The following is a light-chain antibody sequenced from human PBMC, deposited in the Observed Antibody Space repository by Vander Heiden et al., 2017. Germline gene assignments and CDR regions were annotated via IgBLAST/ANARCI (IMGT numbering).Light chain of an antibody. CDR1: QSIGNF. CDR2: TAS. Sequence: DHRLTPSPSSLSASVGDRVPITCRASQSIGNFLTWYKQKPGKAPNRLVHTASSLQSGVPARFSGSGSGTDFTLTISGLQPEDVATYYGQQSSSTSPYTFGQGTKLEIK. V-gene: IGKV1-39*01. J-gene: IGKJ2*01. CDR3: QQSSSTSPYT.